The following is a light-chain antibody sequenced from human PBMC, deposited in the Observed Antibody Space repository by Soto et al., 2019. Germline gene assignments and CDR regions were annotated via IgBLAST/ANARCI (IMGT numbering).Light chain of an antibody. J-gene: IGLJ1*01. CDR2: EVS. V-gene: IGLV2-14*01. Sequence: QSALTQPASVSGSPGQSITISCTGTSSDVGGHHYVSWYQQHPGKAPKVIIYEVSDRPSGVSHRFSGSKSGNTASLTISGLQAEDEADYYCSSFSSSSTLYVFGTGTQLTVL. CDR3: SSFSSSSTLYV. CDR1: SSDVGGHHY.